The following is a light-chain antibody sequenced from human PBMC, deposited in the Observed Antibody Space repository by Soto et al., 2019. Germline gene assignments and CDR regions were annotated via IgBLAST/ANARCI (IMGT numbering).Light chain of an antibody. CDR2: GAS. Sequence: EIVMTQSPATLSVSPGERATLSCRASQSVSSNLAWYQQKPGQAPRLLIYGASTRATGIPARLSGSGSGTEFTLTISSLQSEDFAVYYCQHYNNWPFTFGPGTKVDIK. CDR3: QHYNNWPFT. J-gene: IGKJ3*01. V-gene: IGKV3-15*01. CDR1: QSVSSN.